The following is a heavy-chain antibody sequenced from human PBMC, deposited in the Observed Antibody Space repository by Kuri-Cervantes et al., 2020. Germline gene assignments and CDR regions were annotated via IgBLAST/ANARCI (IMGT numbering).Heavy chain of an antibody. V-gene: IGHV3-21*01. J-gene: IGHJ6*02. CDR3: AKDLGSSLTCYHGICGGYKYYGMDV. CDR1: GFTFSSYS. CDR2: ISSSSSYI. Sequence: SCAASGFTFSSYSMNWVRQAPGKGLEWVSSISSSSSYIYYADSVKGRFTISRDNSKNTLYLQMNSLRAEDTAVFYCAKDLGSSLTCYHGICGGYKYYGMDVWGQGTTVTVSS. D-gene: IGHD2-2*01.